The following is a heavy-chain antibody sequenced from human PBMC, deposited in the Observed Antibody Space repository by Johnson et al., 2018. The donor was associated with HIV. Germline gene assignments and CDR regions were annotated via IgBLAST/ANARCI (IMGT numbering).Heavy chain of an antibody. Sequence: EQLVESGGGLVQPGGSLRLSCGASGFTFSSYWMSWVRQAPGKGLEWVANIKQDGSEKYYVDSVKGRFTISRDNAKNSLYLQMNSLRAEDTAVYYCAKDAYDYGDYGAFDIWCQGTMVTVSS. V-gene: IGHV3-7*01. D-gene: IGHD4-17*01. CDR3: AKDAYDYGDYGAFDI. CDR2: IKQDGSEK. CDR1: GFTFSSYW. J-gene: IGHJ3*02.